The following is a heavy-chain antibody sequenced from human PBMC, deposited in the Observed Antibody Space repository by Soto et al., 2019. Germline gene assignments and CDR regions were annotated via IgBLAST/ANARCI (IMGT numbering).Heavy chain of an antibody. J-gene: IGHJ1*01. Sequence: EVQLMESGGGLVQPGGSLRLSCAASGFLVNNIFMTWVRQAPGKGLEWLSTISSDDNTYYADSVKGRFPISRDSPKNTLDRQMNSLRAEDTAVYHCARDILGGSYDFSHGGQGDLVTVSS. D-gene: IGHD3-3*01. CDR3: ARDILGGSYDFSH. V-gene: IGHV3-66*01. CDR1: GFLVNNIF. CDR2: ISSDDNT.